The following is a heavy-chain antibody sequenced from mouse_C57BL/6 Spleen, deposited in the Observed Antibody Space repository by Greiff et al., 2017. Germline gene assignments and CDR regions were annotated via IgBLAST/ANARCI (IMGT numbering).Heavy chain of an antibody. J-gene: IGHJ3*01. D-gene: IGHD1-1*01. V-gene: IGHV1-5*01. CDR2: IYPGNSDT. Sequence: EVQGVESGAELVKPGASVKISCKASGYAFSSYWMNWVKQRPGQGLEWIGAIYPGNSDTSYNQKFKGKAKLTAVTSASTAYMELSSLTNEDSAVYYCTRSYYYGSSPAWFAYWGQGTLVTVSA. CDR1: GYAFSSYW. CDR3: TRSYYYGSSPAWFAY.